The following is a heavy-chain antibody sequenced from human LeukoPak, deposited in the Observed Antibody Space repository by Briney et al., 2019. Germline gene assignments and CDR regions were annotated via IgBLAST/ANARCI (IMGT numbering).Heavy chain of an antibody. J-gene: IGHJ4*02. CDR1: GGSISSTSYY. V-gene: IGHV4-39*01. CDR3: ARQGLQQLLPGSNF. CDR2: IYYSGAT. D-gene: IGHD6-13*01. Sequence: SETLYLTCTVSGGSISSTSYYWGWNRQPPGKGLEWLGSIYYSGATYYNPSLKSRVTISGDTSNNRFSLELTSVTAADTAVYYCARQGLQQLLPGSNFWGQGTLVTVSS.